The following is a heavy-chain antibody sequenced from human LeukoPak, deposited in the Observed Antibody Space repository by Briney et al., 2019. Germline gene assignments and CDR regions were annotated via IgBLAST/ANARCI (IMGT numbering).Heavy chain of an antibody. D-gene: IGHD3-22*01. V-gene: IGHV1-24*01. CDR3: ATDDNSRHYYDSSAFDY. Sequence: ASVKVSCKVSGYTLTKLSMHWVRQAPGKGLEWMGSFDPEDGEAIYAQKFQGRVTMTEDTSTDTAYMELSSLRSEDTAVYYCATDDNSRHYYDSSAFDYWGQGTLVTVSS. CDR1: GYTLTKLS. CDR2: FDPEDGEA. J-gene: IGHJ4*02.